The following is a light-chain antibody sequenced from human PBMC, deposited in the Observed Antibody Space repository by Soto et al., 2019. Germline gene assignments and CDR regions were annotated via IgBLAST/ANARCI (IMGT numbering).Light chain of an antibody. CDR2: SNN. CDR1: SSSIGSNY. Sequence: QSVLTQPPSASGTPGQRVTISCSGSSSSIGSNYVYWYQQLPGTTHKLLIYSNNQRPSGVPDRFSGSKSGTSASLAISGLRSEDEADYYCASWDVSLSGLYVFGTGTKVTVL. J-gene: IGLJ1*01. CDR3: ASWDVSLSGLYV. V-gene: IGLV1-47*02.